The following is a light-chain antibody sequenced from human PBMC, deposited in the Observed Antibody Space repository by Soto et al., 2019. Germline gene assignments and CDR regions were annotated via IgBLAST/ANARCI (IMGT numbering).Light chain of an antibody. J-gene: IGKJ1*01. Sequence: EIVLTQSPGTLSLSPGERATLSCRARQSVSSNYLAWFQQKPGQAPRLLIYTASSRSTGIPDRFSGSGSGTDFTLTISRLEPEDFAVYYCQQYGSSPKTFGKGTKVE. V-gene: IGKV3-20*01. CDR2: TAS. CDR3: QQYGSSPKT. CDR1: QSVSSNY.